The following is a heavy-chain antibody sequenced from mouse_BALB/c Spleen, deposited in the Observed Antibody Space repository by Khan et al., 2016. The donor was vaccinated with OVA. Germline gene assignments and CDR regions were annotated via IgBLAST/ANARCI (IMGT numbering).Heavy chain of an antibody. J-gene: IGHJ2*01. CDR3: ARKNGSDFDY. CDR2: IHPHIGET. Sequence: VQLQQSGPELVKPGASVKISCKASGYPFTGYFMNWVMQSHGKSLEWIGRIHPHIGETFYNQRFVDKATLTVDESSSTAHMELRSLASEDSAVYFCARKNGSDFDYWGQGTTLTVSS. V-gene: IGHV1-20*02. CDR1: GYPFTGYF. D-gene: IGHD1-3*01.